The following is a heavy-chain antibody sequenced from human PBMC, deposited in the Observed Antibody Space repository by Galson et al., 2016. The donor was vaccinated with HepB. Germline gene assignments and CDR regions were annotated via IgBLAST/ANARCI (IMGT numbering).Heavy chain of an antibody. D-gene: IGHD3-22*01. CDR2: IYHTGST. CDR3: VANGYYSLEY. CDR1: GGSISSTNW. V-gene: IGHV4-4*02. Sequence: SETLSLTCAVSGGSISSTNWWRWVRQPPGKGLEWIGEIYHTGSTNYNPALTRRVTISVDKSKNQFSRALSSVTAADTAVYYCVANGYYSLEYWGQGPLVSVSS. J-gene: IGHJ4*02.